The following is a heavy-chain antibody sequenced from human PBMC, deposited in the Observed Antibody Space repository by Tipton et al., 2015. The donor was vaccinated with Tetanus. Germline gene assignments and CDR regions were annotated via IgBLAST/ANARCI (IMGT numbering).Heavy chain of an antibody. V-gene: IGHV4-31*03. CDR2: IYYTTLT. Sequence: GLVKPSETLSLTCTVSGASINAGGYLWTWGRQRPGKGREWIGDIYYTTLTSFTPSLSSRVTISVDSSKHPFSLNLTSLTAADTAVYFCARGLPREPFYLDYWGQGKQVTVSS. D-gene: IGHD1-26*01. CDR1: GASINAGGYL. CDR3: ARGLPREPFYLDY. J-gene: IGHJ4*02.